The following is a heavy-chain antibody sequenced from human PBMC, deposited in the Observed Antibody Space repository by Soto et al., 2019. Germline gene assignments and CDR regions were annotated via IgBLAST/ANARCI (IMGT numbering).Heavy chain of an antibody. V-gene: IGHV3-13*01. CDR1: GFTFSSYD. D-gene: IGHD3-22*01. CDR2: IGTAGDT. CDR3: ARAKGYYYDSRDPTAFDI. J-gene: IGHJ3*02. Sequence: GGSLRLSCAASGFTFSSYDMHWVRQATGKGLEWVSAIGTAGDTYYPGSVKGRFTISRENAKNSLYLQMNSLRAGDTAVYYCARAKGYYYDSRDPTAFDIWGQGAMVTVSS.